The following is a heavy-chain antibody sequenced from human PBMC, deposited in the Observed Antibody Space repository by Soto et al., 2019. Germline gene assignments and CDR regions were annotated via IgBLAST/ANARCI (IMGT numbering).Heavy chain of an antibody. J-gene: IGHJ5*02. CDR3: ARLGGGSFYYYGSGSYYNWFDP. CDR2: IYYSGST. Sequence: PSETLSLTCTVSGGSITSSNYYWGWIRQPPGKGLDWIGTIYYSGSTYQDPSLKSRVTISVDTSKNQFSLKLSSVTAADTAVYYCARLGGGSFYYYGSGSYYNWFDPWGQGTLVTVSS. V-gene: IGHV4-39*01. D-gene: IGHD3-10*01. CDR1: GGSITSSNYY.